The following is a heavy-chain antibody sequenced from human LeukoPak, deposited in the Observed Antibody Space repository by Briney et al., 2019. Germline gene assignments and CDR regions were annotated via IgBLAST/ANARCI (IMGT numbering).Heavy chain of an antibody. V-gene: IGHV3-48*04. CDR1: GFTFSSYS. D-gene: IGHD2-2*02. CDR2: IGSSGSTI. CDR3: ARLYPNF. Sequence: PGGSLRLSCAASGFTFSSYSMSWVRQAPGKGLEWVSYIGSSGSTIYYADSVKGRFTISRDNAKNSLYLQMNSLRAEDTAVYYCARLYPNFWGQGTMVTVSS. J-gene: IGHJ3*01.